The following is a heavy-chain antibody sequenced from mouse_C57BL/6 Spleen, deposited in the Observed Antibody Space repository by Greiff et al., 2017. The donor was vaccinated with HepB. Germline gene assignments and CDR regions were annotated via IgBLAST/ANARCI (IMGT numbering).Heavy chain of an antibody. V-gene: IGHV5-17*01. CDR1: GFTFSDYG. CDR3: ARPRLLGAMDY. CDR2: ISSGSSTI. J-gene: IGHJ4*01. Sequence: EVKVEESGGGLVKPGGSLKLSCAASGFTFSDYGMHWVRQAPEKGLEWVAYISSGSSTIYYADTVKGRFTISRDNAKNTLFLQMTSLRSEDTAMYYCARPRLLGAMDYWGQGTSVTVSS. D-gene: IGHD2-3*01.